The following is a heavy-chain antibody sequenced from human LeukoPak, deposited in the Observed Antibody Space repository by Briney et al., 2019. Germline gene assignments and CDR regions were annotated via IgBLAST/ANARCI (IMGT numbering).Heavy chain of an antibody. V-gene: IGHV3-30-3*01. J-gene: IGHJ4*02. CDR1: GFTFSSYA. CDR3: ARDSFDY. Sequence: PGRSLRLSCAASGFTFSSYAMHWVRQAPGKGLKWVAVISYDGSNKYYADSVKGRFTISRDNSKNTLYLQMNSLRAEDTAVYYCARDSFDYWGQGTLVTVSS. CDR2: ISYDGSNK.